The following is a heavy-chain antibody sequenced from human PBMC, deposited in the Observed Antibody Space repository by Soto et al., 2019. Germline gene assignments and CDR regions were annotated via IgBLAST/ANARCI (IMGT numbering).Heavy chain of an antibody. CDR2: IRSKVNTYAT. CDR1: GFIFSDSA. V-gene: IGHV3-73*01. Sequence: GGSLRLSCAASGFIFSDSAIHWVRQASGKGLEWVGRIRSKVNTYATIYAASVKGRFTISRDDSMNTTYLQMNSLKTEDTAIYYCTRRRDWTAMDPLDYWGQGT. J-gene: IGHJ4*02. D-gene: IGHD5-18*01. CDR3: TRRRDWTAMDPLDY.